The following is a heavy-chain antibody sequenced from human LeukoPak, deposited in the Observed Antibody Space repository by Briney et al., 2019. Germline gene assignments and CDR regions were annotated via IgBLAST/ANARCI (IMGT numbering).Heavy chain of an antibody. V-gene: IGHV3-30*01. Sequence: GGSLRLSCAASGFTFSSYAMHWVRQAPGKGLEWVVVISYDGSNKYYADSVKGRFTISRDNSKNTLYLQMNSLRAEDTAVYYCARDGRITMKVVPYYGGYFDYWGQGTLVTVSS. CDR3: ARDGRITMKVVPYYGGYFDY. D-gene: IGHD3-22*01. CDR2: ISYDGSNK. J-gene: IGHJ4*02. CDR1: GFTFSSYA.